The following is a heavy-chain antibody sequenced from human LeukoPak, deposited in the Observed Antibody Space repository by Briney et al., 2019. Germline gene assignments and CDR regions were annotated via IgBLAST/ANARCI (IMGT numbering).Heavy chain of an antibody. J-gene: IGHJ4*02. CDR1: GYTFTGYY. CDR2: INPNSGGT. CDR3: ARSHYYDSSGYYSGDY. Sequence: GASVKVSCKASGYTFTGYYMHWVRQAPGQGLEWMGRINPNSGGTNYAQKFQGRVTMTRDTSISTAYMELSRLRSDDTAVYYCARSHYYDSSGYYSGDYWGQGTLVTVSS. V-gene: IGHV1-2*06. D-gene: IGHD3-22*01.